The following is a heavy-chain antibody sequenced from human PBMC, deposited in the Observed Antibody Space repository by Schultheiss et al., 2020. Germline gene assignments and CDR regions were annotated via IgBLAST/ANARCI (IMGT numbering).Heavy chain of an antibody. CDR2: IIPIFGTA. CDR1: GGTFSSYA. J-gene: IGHJ5*02. CDR3: VRDDPLYSSVYGP. D-gene: IGHD6-19*01. Sequence: SVKVSCKASGGTFSSYAISWVRQAPGQGLEWMGGIIPIFGTANYAQKFQGRVTITADESTSTAYMELSSLRSEDTAVYYCVRDDPLYSSVYGPWGQGTLVTVSS. V-gene: IGHV1-69*13.